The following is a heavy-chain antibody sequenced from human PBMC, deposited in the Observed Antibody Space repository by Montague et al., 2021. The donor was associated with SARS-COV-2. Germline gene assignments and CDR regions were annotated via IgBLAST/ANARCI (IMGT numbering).Heavy chain of an antibody. CDR3: VRDPAPSGSGTFYDY. J-gene: IGHJ4*02. CDR1: GDSVSHDF. Sequence: SETLSLTCTVSGDSVSHDFWTWIRQPPGKGLEWIGYVYYSRSSSXXPSLRGRVSIAVDTSKKQFSLRLSTVTAADTAIYYCVRDPAPSGSGTFYDYWGQGTLVAVSS. D-gene: IGHD1-26*01. CDR2: VYYSRSS. V-gene: IGHV4-59*02.